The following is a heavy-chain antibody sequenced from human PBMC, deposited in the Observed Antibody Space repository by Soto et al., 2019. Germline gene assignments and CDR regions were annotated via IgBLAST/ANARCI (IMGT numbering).Heavy chain of an antibody. Sequence: QVQLVQSGGGLVKPGGSLTLSCAASGFSFSDYYMIWVRQAPGKGLEWLSYISDSGTTIYYADSVRARFTIFRDNAANSFYLPTTGLSDGHTSFYYGARGGSVYTMGGWIGPWGQGYLVNVS. V-gene: IGHV3-11*01. CDR1: GFSFSDYY. CDR2: ISDSGTTI. CDR3: ARGGSVYTMGGWIGP. J-gene: IGHJ5*02. D-gene: IGHD1-26*01.